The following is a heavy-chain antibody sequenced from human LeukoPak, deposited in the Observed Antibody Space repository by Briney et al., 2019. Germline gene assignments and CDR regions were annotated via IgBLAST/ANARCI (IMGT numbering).Heavy chain of an antibody. J-gene: IGHJ3*01. V-gene: IGHV4-59*08. CDR1: DGSTTGYY. CDR2: VYYTGRT. Sequence: PSETLSLTCSVSDGSTTGYYWSWIRQPPGKGLEWIAYVYYTGRTLYNPSLESRVTISVDTSKTQSSLTVTSVTAADTAVYYCARHMSVSYDAFDLWGRGTTVTVSS. CDR3: ARHMSVSYDAFDL. D-gene: IGHD3-10*01.